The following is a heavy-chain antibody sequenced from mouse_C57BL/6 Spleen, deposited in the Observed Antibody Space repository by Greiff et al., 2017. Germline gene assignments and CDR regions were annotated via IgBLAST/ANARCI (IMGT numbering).Heavy chain of an antibody. Sequence: ESGPGLVKPSQSLSLTCSVTGYSITSGYYWNWIRQFPGNKLEWMGYISYDGSNNYNPSLKNRISITRDTSKNQFFLKLNSVTTEDTATYYCASNDGGYYSAMDYWGQGTSVTVSS. D-gene: IGHD2-12*01. J-gene: IGHJ4*01. CDR3: ASNDGGYYSAMDY. CDR2: ISYDGSN. V-gene: IGHV3-6*01. CDR1: GYSITSGYY.